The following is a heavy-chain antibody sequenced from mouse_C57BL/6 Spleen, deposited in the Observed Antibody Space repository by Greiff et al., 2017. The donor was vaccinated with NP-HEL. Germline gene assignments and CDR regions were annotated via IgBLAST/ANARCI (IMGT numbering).Heavy chain of an antibody. Sequence: EVQVVESGGGLVKPGGSLKLSCAASGFTFSDYGMHWVRQAPEKGLEWVAYISSGSSTLYYADTVKGRFTISRENAKNTLFLQMTSLRSEDTAMYYCARDYYGSSYDYYAMDYWGQGTSVTVSS. CDR1: GFTFSDYG. V-gene: IGHV5-17*01. CDR3: ARDYYGSSYDYYAMDY. J-gene: IGHJ4*01. CDR2: ISSGSSTL. D-gene: IGHD1-1*01.